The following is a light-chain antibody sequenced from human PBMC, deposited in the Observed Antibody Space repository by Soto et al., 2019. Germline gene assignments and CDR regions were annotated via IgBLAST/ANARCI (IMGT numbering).Light chain of an antibody. CDR1: RSDLGGYNF. V-gene: IGLV2-14*01. CDR3: SSYISNSTPDL. CDR2: NVS. J-gene: IGLJ1*01. Sequence: QSALTPPASVSGSPGQSITISCTGTRSDLGGYNFVSWYQQHPGKAPKLLIYNVSNRPSGVSNRFSGSRSGNTASLTISGLQAEDDADYYCSSYISNSTPDLFGSGTKLTVL.